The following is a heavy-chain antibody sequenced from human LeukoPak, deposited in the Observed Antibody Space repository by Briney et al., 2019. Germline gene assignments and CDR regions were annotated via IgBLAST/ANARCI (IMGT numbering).Heavy chain of an antibody. Sequence: SETLSLTCAVYGGSFSGYYWSWIRQPPGKGLKWIGEINHSGSTNHNPSLKSRVTISVDTSKNQFSLKLSSVTAADTAVYYCARGFSRGYCSSTSCYPWFDPWGQGTLVTVSS. J-gene: IGHJ5*02. V-gene: IGHV4-34*01. CDR2: INHSGST. CDR3: ARGFSRGYCSSTSCYPWFDP. D-gene: IGHD2-2*01. CDR1: GGSFSGYY.